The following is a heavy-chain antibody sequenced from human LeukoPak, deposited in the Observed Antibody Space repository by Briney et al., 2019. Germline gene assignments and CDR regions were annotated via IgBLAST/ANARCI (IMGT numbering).Heavy chain of an antibody. CDR1: VGTFSSYA. CDR2: IIPIFGTA. CDR3: AREARERGYCGYDDY. Sequence: SVKVSCKASVGTFSSYAISWVRQAPGQGLEWMGRIIPIFGTANYAQKFQGRVTITTDESTSTAYMELSSLRSEDTAVYYCAREARERGYCGYDDYRGQGTLVTVSS. V-gene: IGHV1-69*05. D-gene: IGHD5-12*01. J-gene: IGHJ4*02.